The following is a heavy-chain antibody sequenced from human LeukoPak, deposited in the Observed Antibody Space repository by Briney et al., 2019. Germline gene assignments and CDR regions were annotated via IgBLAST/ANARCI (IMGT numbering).Heavy chain of an antibody. V-gene: IGHV5-51*01. CDR2: IYPGDSDT. CDR1: GYSFTSYW. J-gene: IGHJ6*02. CDR3: ARSITYYDFWSGSNIYGMDV. Sequence: GESLKISCKGSGYSFTSYWIGWVRQMPGKGLEWMGIIYPGDSDTRYSPSFQGQVTISADKSISTAYLQWSSLRASDTTMYYCARSITYYDFWSGSNIYGMDVWGQGTTVTVSS. D-gene: IGHD3-3*01.